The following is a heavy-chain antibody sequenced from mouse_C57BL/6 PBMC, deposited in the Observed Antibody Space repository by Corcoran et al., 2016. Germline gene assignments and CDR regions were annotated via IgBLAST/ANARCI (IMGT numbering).Heavy chain of an antibody. D-gene: IGHD2-4*01. CDR1: GYPFTAYY. CDR2: IFPGSGST. Sequence: QIQQSGPSLETPGASVKISCKASGYPFTAYYINSVNQRPGQGLEWIGWIFPGSGSTYYNENFTGTATLTLDKSSSTAYMLLSSLTSEDSAVYFCSRPPYYDYDEALLAYWGQGTLVTVSA. V-gene: IGHV1-75*01. J-gene: IGHJ3*01. CDR3: SRPPYYDYDEALLAY.